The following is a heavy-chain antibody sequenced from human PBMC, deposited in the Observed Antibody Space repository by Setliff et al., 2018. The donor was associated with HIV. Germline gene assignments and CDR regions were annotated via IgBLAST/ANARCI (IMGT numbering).Heavy chain of an antibody. V-gene: IGHV4-61*02. Sequence: SETLSLTCTVSGDSINSGTYYWSWIRQPAGKGLEWIGRLHLSGDTNYNHSLKSRDTMSIHTSKNQFSLKLSSVTAADTAVYYCARDNSYYYGSGSHYWYGMDVWGQGTTGT. CDR1: GDSINSGTYY. D-gene: IGHD3-10*01. J-gene: IGHJ6*01. CDR2: LHLSGDT. CDR3: ARDNSYYYGSGSHYWYGMDV.